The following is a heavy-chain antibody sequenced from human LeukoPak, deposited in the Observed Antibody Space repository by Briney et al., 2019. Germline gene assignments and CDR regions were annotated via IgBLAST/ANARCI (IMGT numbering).Heavy chain of an antibody. CDR2: IGWSSGSI. V-gene: IGHV3-9*01. CDR3: ARASALSYPPFDP. Sequence: PGGSLRLSCAASGFTFGDYAIHWVRQTPGKGLEWVSGIGWSSGSIGYGESVKGRFTISRDNAKNSVYLQMNSLRAEDSALYYCARASALSYPPFDPWGQGTLVTVSS. CDR1: GFTFGDYA. J-gene: IGHJ5*02. D-gene: IGHD2-2*02.